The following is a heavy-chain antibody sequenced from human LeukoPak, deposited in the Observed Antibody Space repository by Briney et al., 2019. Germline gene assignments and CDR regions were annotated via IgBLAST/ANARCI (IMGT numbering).Heavy chain of an antibody. CDR3: TRWVGGHYDY. Sequence: GGSLRLFCVASEFTFSNYWMTWVRQAPGKGLEWVANINQDGGDKYYVDSVKGRFTVSRDNAKNSLYLQMNSLRVEDTATYYCTRWVGGHYDYWGQGTLVTVSS. V-gene: IGHV3-7*01. D-gene: IGHD2-21*01. CDR2: INQDGGDK. CDR1: EFTFSNYW. J-gene: IGHJ4*02.